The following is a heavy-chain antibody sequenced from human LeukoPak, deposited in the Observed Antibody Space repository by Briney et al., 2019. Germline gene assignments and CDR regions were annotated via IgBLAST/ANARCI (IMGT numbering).Heavy chain of an antibody. V-gene: IGHV3-66*01. J-gene: IGHJ4*02. CDR3: VGEAGYSSSWYTYDY. CDR2: IYSGGST. Sequence: GGSLRLSCAASGFTVSSNYMSWVRQAPGKGLEWVSVIYSGGSTYYADSVKGRFTISRDNSKNTLYLLMNSLRAEDTAVYYCVGEAGYSSSWYTYDYWGQGTLVTVSS. CDR1: GFTVSSNY. D-gene: IGHD6-13*01.